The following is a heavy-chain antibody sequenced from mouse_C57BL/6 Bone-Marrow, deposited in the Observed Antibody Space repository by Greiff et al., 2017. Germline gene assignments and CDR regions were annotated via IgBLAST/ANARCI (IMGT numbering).Heavy chain of an antibody. Sequence: VQLVESGAELVRPGASVKLSCTASGFNIKDDYMHWVKQRPEQGLEWIGWIDPENGDTEYASKFQGKATITADTSSNTAYLQLSSLTSEDTAVYYCTTGGSNFSMDYWGQGTSVTVSS. D-gene: IGHD2-5*01. CDR3: TTGGSNFSMDY. CDR1: GFNIKDDY. V-gene: IGHV14-4*01. J-gene: IGHJ4*01. CDR2: IDPENGDT.